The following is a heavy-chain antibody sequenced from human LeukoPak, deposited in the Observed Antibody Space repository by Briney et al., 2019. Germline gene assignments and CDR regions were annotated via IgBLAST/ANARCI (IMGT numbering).Heavy chain of an antibody. CDR2: IKKDGSET. CDR1: GFTFSDHW. V-gene: IGHV3-7*01. CDR3: ARSACARCAFDI. J-gene: IGHJ3*02. Sequence: GGSLRLSCEASGFTFSDHWMTWVRQAPGRGLEWVANIKKDGSETNYVDSVKGRFSISRDNAKNSLFLQVSSLRAEDTALHFCARSACARCAFDIWGQGTMVTVSS.